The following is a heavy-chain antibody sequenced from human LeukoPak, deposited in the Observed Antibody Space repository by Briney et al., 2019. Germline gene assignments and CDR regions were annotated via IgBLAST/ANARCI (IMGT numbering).Heavy chain of an antibody. V-gene: IGHV1-2*06. D-gene: IGHD1-26*01. J-gene: IGHJ5*02. CDR2: INPNSGGT. Sequence: GASVKVSCKASGYTFTGYYMHWVRQAPGQGLEWMGRINPNSGGTNYAQKFQGRVTMTRNTSISTAYMELSSLRSEDTAVYYCARGYVGATEYWFDPWGQGTLVTVSS. CDR1: GYTFTGYY. CDR3: ARGYVGATEYWFDP.